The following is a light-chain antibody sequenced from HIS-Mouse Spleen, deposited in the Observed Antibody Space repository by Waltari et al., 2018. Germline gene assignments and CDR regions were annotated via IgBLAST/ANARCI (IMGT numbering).Light chain of an antibody. CDR2: DAS. V-gene: IGKV3-11*01. CDR3: QQRSNWQGT. J-gene: IGKJ5*01. Sequence: EIVLTQSPATLSLSPGERATLSCRAIQSVSIYLPWDQQKPGQAPRLLIYDASNRATGIPARFSGSGSGTDFTLTISSLEPEDFAVYYCQQRSNWQGTFGQGTRLEIK. CDR1: QSVSIY.